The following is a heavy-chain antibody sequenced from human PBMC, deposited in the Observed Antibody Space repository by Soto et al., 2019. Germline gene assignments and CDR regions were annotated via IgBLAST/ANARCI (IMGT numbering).Heavy chain of an antibody. CDR3: IQSRCGGDCLQSYASYYYYGMDV. Sequence: QITLKESGPTLVKPTQTLTLTCTFSAFSLSTGGVGVGWIRQPPGKALEWLALIYWDDDKRYSPSLRSRHTITKTTSKYQAVLTMTNMDPVDTATYYCIQSRCGGDCLQSYASYYYYGMDVWGQGTTVTVSS. J-gene: IGHJ6*02. CDR1: AFSLSTGGVG. CDR2: IYWDDDK. D-gene: IGHD2-21*02. V-gene: IGHV2-5*02.